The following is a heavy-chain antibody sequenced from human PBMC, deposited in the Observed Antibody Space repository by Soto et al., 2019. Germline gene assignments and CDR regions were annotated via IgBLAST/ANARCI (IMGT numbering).Heavy chain of an antibody. CDR1: GFMFSSAW. CDR3: VAGWNDF. Sequence: EVQVVESGGDLVEPGGSLRLSCVTSGFMFSSAWMSWVRQGPGKGLEWVARIKSKNDGGAADYAAPVNGRFSISRDDSKSTLYLQMNSLRAEDPALYYCVAGWNDFWGQGTLVTVSS. V-gene: IGHV3-15*01. CDR2: IKSKNDGGAA. J-gene: IGHJ4*02. D-gene: IGHD1-1*01.